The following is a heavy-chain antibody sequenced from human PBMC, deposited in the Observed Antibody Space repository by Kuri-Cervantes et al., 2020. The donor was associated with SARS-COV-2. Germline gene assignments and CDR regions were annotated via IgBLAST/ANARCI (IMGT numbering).Heavy chain of an antibody. CDR1: GFSFRDFG. Sequence: GGSLRLSCTTSGFSFRDFGVTWFRQAPGKGLEWVGFIKSKAYGETAEYAASVKGRFTISRDDSKTIAYLQMNSLKTEDTAVYYCTRMLTQYYDFWSGGYRDFDYWGQGTLVTVSS. J-gene: IGHJ4*02. CDR3: TRMLTQYYDFWSGGYRDFDY. D-gene: IGHD3-3*01. CDR2: IKSKAYGETA. V-gene: IGHV3-49*03.